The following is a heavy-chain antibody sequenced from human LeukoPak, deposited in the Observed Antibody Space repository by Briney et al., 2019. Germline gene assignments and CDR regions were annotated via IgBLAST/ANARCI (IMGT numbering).Heavy chain of an antibody. Sequence: GGSLRLSCAASGFTFSSYSMNWVRQAPGKGLEWVSSISSSSSYIYYADSVKGRFTISRDNSKNTLYLQMNSLRAEDTAVYYCARDQEGYSMDVWGQGTTVTVSS. V-gene: IGHV3-21*01. J-gene: IGHJ6*02. CDR1: GFTFSSYS. CDR2: ISSSSSYI. CDR3: ARDQEGYSMDV.